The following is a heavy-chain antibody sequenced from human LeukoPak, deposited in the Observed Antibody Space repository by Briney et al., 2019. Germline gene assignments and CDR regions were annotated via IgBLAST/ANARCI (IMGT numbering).Heavy chain of an antibody. Sequence: THSLSLTCTLSGGSVGSGGDYCSWLRQPAGNGLEWIVRIYTSSSTPYNPHLKSRVTRSEDTSTIQFSLKLSSVTAADTAVYYCARDRWLSCSDLWGGGGLVTVTS. CDR1: GGSVGSGGDY. V-gene: IGHV4-61*02. CDR2: IYTSSST. J-gene: IGHJ2*01. D-gene: IGHD3-9*01. CDR3: ARDRWLSCSDL.